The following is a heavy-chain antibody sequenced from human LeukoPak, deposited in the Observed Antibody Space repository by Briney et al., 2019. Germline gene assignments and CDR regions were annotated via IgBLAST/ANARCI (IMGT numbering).Heavy chain of an antibody. Sequence: SETLSLTCTVSGGSISSYYWSWIWQPPGKGLEWIGYIYYSGSTNYNPSLKSRVTISVDTSKNQFSLKLSSVTAADTAVYYCARLGVLRFLEWPNYGMDVWGQGTTVTVSS. CDR1: GGSISSYY. D-gene: IGHD3-3*01. J-gene: IGHJ6*02. V-gene: IGHV4-59*01. CDR2: IYYSGST. CDR3: ARLGVLRFLEWPNYGMDV.